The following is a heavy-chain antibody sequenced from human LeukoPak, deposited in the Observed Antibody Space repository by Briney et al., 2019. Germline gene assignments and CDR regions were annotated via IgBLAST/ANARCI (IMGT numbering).Heavy chain of an antibody. D-gene: IGHD3-16*01. V-gene: IGHV1-2*02. J-gene: IGHJ3*02. CDR2: INPNSGGT. Sequence: ASVKVSCKASGYTFTGYYMHWVRQAPGQGLEWMGWINPNSGGTNYAQKFQGRATMTRDTSISTAYMEVSRLRSDDTAVYYCARLHPSSLRAFDIWSQGTMVTVSS. CDR1: GYTFTGYY. CDR3: ARLHPSSLRAFDI.